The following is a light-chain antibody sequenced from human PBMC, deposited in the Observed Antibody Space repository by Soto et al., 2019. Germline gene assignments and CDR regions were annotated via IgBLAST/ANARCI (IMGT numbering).Light chain of an antibody. V-gene: IGKV3-20*01. CDR2: GAS. Sequence: EIVLTQSPGTLSLSPGERATLSVMASQSVSSSYLAWYQQKPGQAPRLLIYGASSRATGIPDRFSGSGSGTDFTLTISRLEPEDFAVYYCQQYGSSPLTFGGGTKVDIK. CDR3: QQYGSSPLT. J-gene: IGKJ4*01. CDR1: QSVSSSY.